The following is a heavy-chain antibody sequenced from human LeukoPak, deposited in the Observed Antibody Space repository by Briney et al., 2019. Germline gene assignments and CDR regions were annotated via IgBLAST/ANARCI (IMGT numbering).Heavy chain of an antibody. Sequence: SETLSLTCTVSGGSISSSSYYWGWIRQPPGKGLEWIGSIYYSGRTYYNPSLKSRVTISVDTSKNQFSLKLSSVTAATTALYYCARTGIVDTAIDDAFDIWGQGTMVTVSS. CDR1: GGSISSSSYY. CDR2: IYYSGRT. J-gene: IGHJ3*02. CDR3: ARTGIVDTAIDDAFDI. V-gene: IGHV4-39*01. D-gene: IGHD5-18*01.